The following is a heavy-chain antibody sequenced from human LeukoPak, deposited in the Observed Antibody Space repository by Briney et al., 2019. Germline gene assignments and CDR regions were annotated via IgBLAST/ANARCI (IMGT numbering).Heavy chain of an antibody. CDR2: ISWNSGSI. D-gene: IGHD6-19*01. J-gene: IGHJ4*02. CDR1: GFTFSSYA. V-gene: IGHV3-9*01. Sequence: GGSLRLSCAASGFTFSSYAMSWVRQAPGKGLEWVSGISWNSGSIGYADSVKGRFTISRDNAKNSLYLQMNSLRAEDTALYYCAKDKGWTLLRAVAGPVDYWGQGTLVTVSS. CDR3: AKDKGWTLLRAVAGPVDY.